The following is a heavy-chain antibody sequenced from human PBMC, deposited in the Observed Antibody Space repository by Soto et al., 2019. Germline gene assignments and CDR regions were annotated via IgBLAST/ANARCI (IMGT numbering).Heavy chain of an antibody. CDR3: ARHSLPYSSGWWLDY. D-gene: IGHD6-19*01. CDR2: IYYSGST. Sequence: PSETLSLTCTVSGGSISSSSYYWVLIRQPPGKGLEWIGSIYYSGSTYYNPSLKSRVTISVDTSKNQFSLKLSSVTAADTAVHYCARHSLPYSSGWWLDYWGQGTLVTVSS. J-gene: IGHJ4*02. CDR1: GGSISSSSYY. V-gene: IGHV4-39*01.